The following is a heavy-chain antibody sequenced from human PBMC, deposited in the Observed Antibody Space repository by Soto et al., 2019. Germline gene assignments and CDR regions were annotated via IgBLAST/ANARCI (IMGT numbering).Heavy chain of an antibody. J-gene: IGHJ6*01. CDR1: GFTFNNFA. CDR2: IRGSGGTT. D-gene: IGHD3-10*01. Sequence: EVQVLESGGGLVEPGGSLRLSCVGSGFTFNNFAMSWVRQVPGKGLEWVSIIRGSGGTTFYADSVKGRFTISRDNSKNTLYLQMNSLRAEDTALYYCAKNRGSGSVYYYNADVWGQGTTVTVSA. V-gene: IGHV3-23*01. CDR3: AKNRGSGSVYYYNADV.